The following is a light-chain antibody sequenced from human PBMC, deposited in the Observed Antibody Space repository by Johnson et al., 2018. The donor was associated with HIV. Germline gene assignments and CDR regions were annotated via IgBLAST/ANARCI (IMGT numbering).Light chain of an antibody. CDR1: TSNIGKSY. Sequence: QSVLTQPPSVSAAPGQKVTISCSGSTSNIGKSYVSWYQQLPGTAPKLLIYDNNRRPSGTPDRFSGSKSGTSATLAITGLQTGDEAEYYCGPWDGSGGVFGTGTKFTFL. J-gene: IGLJ1*01. CDR2: DNN. V-gene: IGLV1-51*01. CDR3: GPWDGSGGV.